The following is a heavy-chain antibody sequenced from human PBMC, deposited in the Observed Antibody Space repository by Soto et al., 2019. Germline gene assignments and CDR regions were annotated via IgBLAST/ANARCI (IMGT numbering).Heavy chain of an antibody. CDR2: IYYSGST. CDR3: ARRSAMVRGGYYYYGMDV. D-gene: IGHD3-10*01. V-gene: IGHV4-59*01. CDR1: GGSISSYY. Sequence: QVQLQESGPGLVKPSETLSLTCTVSGGSISSYYWSWIRQPPGKGLEWIGYIYYSGSTNYNPSLKSRVTISVGTSKNQFSLKLSSVTAADTAVYYCARRSAMVRGGYYYYGMDVWGQGTTVTVSS. J-gene: IGHJ6*02.